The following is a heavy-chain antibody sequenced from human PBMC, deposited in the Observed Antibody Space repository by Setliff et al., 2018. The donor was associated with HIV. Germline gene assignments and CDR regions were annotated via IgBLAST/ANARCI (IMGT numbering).Heavy chain of an antibody. D-gene: IGHD7-27*01. Sequence: PGESLKISCKDSGYSFTNYWIGWVRQMPGKGLEWMGIVYGGDSDTRYNPSFEGQVTMSADRSITTAYLQWSRLKASDTAMYYCATLTNFDHWGQGTLVTVSS. CDR3: ATLTNFDH. J-gene: IGHJ4*02. CDR1: GYSFTNYW. V-gene: IGHV5-51*01. CDR2: VYGGDSDT.